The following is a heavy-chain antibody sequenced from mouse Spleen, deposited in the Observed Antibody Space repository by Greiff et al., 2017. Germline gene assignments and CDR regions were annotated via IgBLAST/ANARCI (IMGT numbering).Heavy chain of an antibody. CDR2: INPNNGGT. V-gene: IGHV1-26*01. CDR3: ARVDNDYYAMDY. D-gene: IGHD1-3*01. Sequence: EVQLQQSGPDLVKPGASVKISCKASGYTFADYYMNWVKQSHGKSLDWIGNINPNNGGTRYNQKFKGKATLTVDKSSSTAYMELLSLTSEDSAVYYCARVDNDYYAMDYWGQGTSVTVSS. CDR1: GYTFADYY. J-gene: IGHJ4*01.